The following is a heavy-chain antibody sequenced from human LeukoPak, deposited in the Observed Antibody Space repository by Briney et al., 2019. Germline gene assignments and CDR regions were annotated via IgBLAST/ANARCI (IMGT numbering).Heavy chain of an antibody. D-gene: IGHD3-10*01. CDR2: IYHSGST. Sequence: SQTLSLTCTVSGGSISSGGYYWSWIRQPPGKGLEWIGYIYHSGSTYYNPSLKSRVTISVDRSKNQFSLKLSSVTAADTAVYYCARVGSSWFGEIGAFDIWGQGTMVTVSS. CDR1: GGSISSGGYY. J-gene: IGHJ3*02. CDR3: ARVGSSWFGEIGAFDI. V-gene: IGHV4-30-2*01.